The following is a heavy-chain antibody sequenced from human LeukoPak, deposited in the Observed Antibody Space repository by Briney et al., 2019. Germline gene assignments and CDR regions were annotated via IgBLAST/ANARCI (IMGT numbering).Heavy chain of an antibody. Sequence: PGGSLRLSCAASGFPFSSYDMHWVRQATGKGLEWVSAIGTAGDTYYPGSVKRRFTISRESAKNSLYLQMNSLRAGDTAVYYCARAAGSSGWYKVAFDIWGQGTMVTVSS. CDR2: IGTAGDT. D-gene: IGHD6-19*01. V-gene: IGHV3-13*01. J-gene: IGHJ3*02. CDR3: ARAAGSSGWYKVAFDI. CDR1: GFPFSSYD.